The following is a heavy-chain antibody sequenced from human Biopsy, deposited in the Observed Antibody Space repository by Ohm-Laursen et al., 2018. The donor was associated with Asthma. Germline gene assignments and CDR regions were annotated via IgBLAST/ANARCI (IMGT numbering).Heavy chain of an antibody. Sequence: ASVKVSCNASGYTFISYAIHWVRQAPGQRLEWMGWINAGDGNTKYSQKFQGRVTITRDTSASTAYMDLRSLRSEDTAMYYCARTYYDSLTGQVNDAFALWGQGTMVTVSS. CDR2: INAGDGNT. D-gene: IGHD3-9*01. J-gene: IGHJ3*01. CDR3: ARTYYDSLTGQVNDAFAL. V-gene: IGHV1-3*01. CDR1: GYTFISYA.